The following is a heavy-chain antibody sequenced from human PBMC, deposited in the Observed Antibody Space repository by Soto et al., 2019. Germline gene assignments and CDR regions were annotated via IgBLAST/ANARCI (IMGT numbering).Heavy chain of an antibody. Sequence: SETLSLTCTVSGDSTSSGGYYWSWIRQHPGKGLEWIGYIYYSGSTYYNPSLKSRVTISVDTSKNQFSLKLGSVTAADTAVYYCARVGAIFGVVKNWFDPWGQGTLVTVSS. D-gene: IGHD3-3*01. CDR2: IYYSGST. V-gene: IGHV4-31*03. J-gene: IGHJ5*02. CDR1: GDSTSSGGYY. CDR3: ARVGAIFGVVKNWFDP.